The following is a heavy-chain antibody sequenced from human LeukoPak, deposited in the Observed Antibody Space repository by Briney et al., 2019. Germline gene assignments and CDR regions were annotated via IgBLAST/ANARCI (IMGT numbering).Heavy chain of an antibody. J-gene: IGHJ4*02. Sequence: QTGGSLRLSCAASGFTVSSNYMSWVRQAPGKGLEWVSVIYSGGSTYYADSVKGRFTISRDNSKNTLYLQMNSLRAEDTAVYYCAKYAATIRLDYWGQGTLVTVSS. D-gene: IGHD5-12*01. CDR3: AKYAATIRLDY. CDR2: IYSGGST. CDR1: GFTVSSNY. V-gene: IGHV3-53*01.